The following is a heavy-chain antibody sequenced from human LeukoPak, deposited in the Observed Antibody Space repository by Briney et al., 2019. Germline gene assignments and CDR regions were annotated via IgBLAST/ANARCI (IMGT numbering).Heavy chain of an antibody. D-gene: IGHD3-22*01. CDR2: INHSGST. Sequence: SETLSLTCTVSGGSISSSSYYWGWIRQPPGKGLEWIGEINHSGSTNYNPSLKSRVTISVDTSKNQFSLKLSSVTAADTAVYYCARGSYDSSGYYRRTYYYYGMDVWGQGTTVTVSS. V-gene: IGHV4-39*07. J-gene: IGHJ6*02. CDR1: GGSISSSSYY. CDR3: ARGSYDSSGYYRRTYYYYGMDV.